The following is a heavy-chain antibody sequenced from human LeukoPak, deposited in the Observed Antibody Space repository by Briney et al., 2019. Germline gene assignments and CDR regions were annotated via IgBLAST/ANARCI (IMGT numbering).Heavy chain of an antibody. Sequence: SETLSLTCTVSGGSISSYYWSWLRQPPGTGLEWIGYIYYSGSTNYNPSLKSRVTISVDTSKNQFSLKLSSVTAADTAVYYCARVSIVGDYYYYYMDVWGKGTTVTVSS. CDR2: IYYSGST. D-gene: IGHD1-26*01. J-gene: IGHJ6*03. CDR3: ARVSIVGDYYYYYMDV. V-gene: IGHV4-59*01. CDR1: GGSISSYY.